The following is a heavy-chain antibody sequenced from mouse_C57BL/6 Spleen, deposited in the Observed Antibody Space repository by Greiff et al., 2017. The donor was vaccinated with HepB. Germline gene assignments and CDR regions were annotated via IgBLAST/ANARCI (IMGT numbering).Heavy chain of an antibody. CDR1: GYAFSSYW. J-gene: IGHJ4*01. CDR3: ARFAYDYDDAWAMDY. V-gene: IGHV1-80*01. D-gene: IGHD2-4*01. Sequence: QVQLQQSGAELVKPGASVKISCKASGYAFSSYWMNWVKQRPGKGLEWIGQIYPGDGDTNYNGKFKGKATLTADKSSSTAYMQLSSLTSEDSAVYFCARFAYDYDDAWAMDYWGQGTSVTVSS. CDR2: IYPGDGDT.